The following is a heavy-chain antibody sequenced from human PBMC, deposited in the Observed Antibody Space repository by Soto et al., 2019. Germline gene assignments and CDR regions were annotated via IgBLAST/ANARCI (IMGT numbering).Heavy chain of an antibody. CDR1: GGSISSGGYY. D-gene: IGHD2-2*01. V-gene: IGHV4-31*03. J-gene: IGHJ5*02. Sequence: PSETLSLTCTVSGGSISSGGYYWSWIRQHPGKGLEWIGYISHIGSTYFHPSLKSRLTISIDTSKNQFSLKLSSVTAADTAVYYCARGRDIVLDSSNGGFDLWGQGTLVTVSS. CDR3: ARGRDIVLDSSNGGFDL. CDR2: ISHIGST.